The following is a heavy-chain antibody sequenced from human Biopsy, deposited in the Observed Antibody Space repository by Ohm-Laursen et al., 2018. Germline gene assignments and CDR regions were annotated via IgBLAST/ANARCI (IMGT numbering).Heavy chain of an antibody. D-gene: IGHD2-2*02. CDR3: ARIPILVVPAAIVYRHRRHLQGLDV. CDR1: GFSLNTRGMS. CDR2: LYWDGPQ. Sequence: PTQTLTLTCTLSGFSLNTRGMSVTWIRQPPGKALEWLARLYWDGPQFHRQSLKTRLTISKGTSENHVVLPLSDVAPVDTATYYCARIPILVVPAAIVYRHRRHLQGLDVWGQGTTVIVSS. V-gene: IGHV2-70*16. J-gene: IGHJ6*02.